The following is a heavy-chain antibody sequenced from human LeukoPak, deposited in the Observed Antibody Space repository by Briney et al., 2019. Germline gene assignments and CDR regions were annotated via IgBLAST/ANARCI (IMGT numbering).Heavy chain of an antibody. D-gene: IGHD3-10*01. V-gene: IGHV3-15*01. CDR3: TLIQGWGSGSYYRDF. CDR2: VKSRSAGETT. J-gene: IGHJ4*02. CDR1: GFSISNDW. Sequence: PGGSLRLSCAASGFSISNDWMSWVRQAPGKGLEWVARVKSRSAGETTDYAAPVKGRFTISRDDSKNTLYLRMNSLKTEDTAVYYCTLIQGWGSGSYYRDFWGQGTLVTVSS.